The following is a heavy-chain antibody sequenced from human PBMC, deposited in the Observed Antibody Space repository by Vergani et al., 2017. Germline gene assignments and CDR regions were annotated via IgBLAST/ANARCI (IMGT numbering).Heavy chain of an antibody. J-gene: IGHJ4*02. Sequence: QVQLVESGGGVVQPGGSLRLSCIASGFSFRNYGIHWVRQAPGKGLELVAFIWYVGTNKYSADSVKSRFTMSSDNSKNTVYLQMNSLRVEDTAMYYCAKDYYDGSAYSYYLDYWGQGTLVTVSS. CDR3: AKDYYDGSAYSYYLDY. CDR2: IWYVGTNK. D-gene: IGHD3-22*01. V-gene: IGHV3-30*02. CDR1: GFSFRNYG.